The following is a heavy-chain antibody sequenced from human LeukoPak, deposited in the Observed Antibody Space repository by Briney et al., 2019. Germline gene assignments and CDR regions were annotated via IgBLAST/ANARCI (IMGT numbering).Heavy chain of an antibody. CDR1: EYSFPNYW. V-gene: IGHV5-51*01. CDR3: ARTSSSSWLHYFDY. CDR2: IFPGDSDT. Sequence: GESLKISCKGSEYSFPNYWVGWVRQKPGKGLEWMGIIFPGDSDTRYSPSFQGQVTISADKSINIAYLQWSSLKASDTAIYYCARTSSSSWLHYFDYWGQGTLVTVSS. D-gene: IGHD6-13*01. J-gene: IGHJ4*02.